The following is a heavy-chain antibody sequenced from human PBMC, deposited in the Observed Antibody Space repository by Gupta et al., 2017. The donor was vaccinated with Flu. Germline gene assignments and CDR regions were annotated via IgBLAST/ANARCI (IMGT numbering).Heavy chain of an antibody. V-gene: IGHV3-33*01. J-gene: IGHJ3*02. CDR2: IWYDGSNK. D-gene: IGHD3-9*01. CDR1: GFTFSSYG. Sequence: QVQLVESGGGVVQPGRSLRLSCAASGFTFSSYGMHWVRQAPGKGLEWVAVIWYDGSNKYYADSVKGRFTISRDNSKNTLYLQMNSLRAEDTAVYYCASFAYYDILTGYSAPNAFDIWGQGTMVTVSS. CDR3: ASFAYYDILTGYSAPNAFDI.